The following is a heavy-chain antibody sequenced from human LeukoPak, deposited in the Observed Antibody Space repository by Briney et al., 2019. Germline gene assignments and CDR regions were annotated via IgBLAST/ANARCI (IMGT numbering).Heavy chain of an antibody. CDR2: IFPGASAT. J-gene: IGHJ4*02. Sequence: GESLKISCKGSGYSFTSYWIGWGRRMPGKGREWRGIIFPGASATRYSPSFQGQVTISPHKSISTAYLQWSSLKPSDTAMYYCARVWAGFYGSGSYVLGYWGQGTLVTVSS. D-gene: IGHD3-10*01. CDR1: GYSFTSYW. V-gene: IGHV5-51*01. CDR3: ARVWAGFYGSGSYVLGY.